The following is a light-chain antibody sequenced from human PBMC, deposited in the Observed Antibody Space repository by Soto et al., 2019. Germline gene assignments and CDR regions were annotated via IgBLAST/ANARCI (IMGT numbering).Light chain of an antibody. J-gene: IGKJ1*01. CDR2: AAS. CDR3: LQDYNYPRT. Sequence: VDRVTITCRASQTISSWLAWYQQKPGKAPKLLIYAASSLQSGVPSRFSGSGSGTDFTLTISSLQPEDFATYYCLQDYNYPRTFGQGTKVDIK. V-gene: IGKV1-6*01. CDR1: QTISSW.